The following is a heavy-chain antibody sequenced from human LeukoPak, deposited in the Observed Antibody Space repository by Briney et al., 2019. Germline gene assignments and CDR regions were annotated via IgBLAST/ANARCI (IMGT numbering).Heavy chain of an antibody. Sequence: GGSLRLSCAASGFTFSSYGMHWVRQAPGKGLEWVAVIWYDGSNKYYADSVKGRFTISRENAKNSLYLQMNSLRAGDTAVYYCARANSSSWKDGAFDIWGQGTMVTVSS. J-gene: IGHJ3*02. CDR2: IWYDGSNK. V-gene: IGHV3-33*01. D-gene: IGHD6-13*01. CDR1: GFTFSSYG. CDR3: ARANSSSWKDGAFDI.